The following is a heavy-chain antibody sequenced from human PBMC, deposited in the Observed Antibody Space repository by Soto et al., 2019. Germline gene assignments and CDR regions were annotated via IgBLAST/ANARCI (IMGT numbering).Heavy chain of an antibody. CDR3: SFVYSGYDVLKKTYYYYGMDV. D-gene: IGHD5-12*01. CDR2: IYYSGST. Sequence: PSETLSLTCTVSGGSISSGDYYWSWIRQPPGKGLEWIGYIYYSGSTYYNPSLKSRVTISVDTSKNQFSLKLSSVTAAYTAVYYCSFVYSGYDVLKKTYYYYGMDVWGQGTTVTVSS. J-gene: IGHJ6*02. V-gene: IGHV4-30-4*01. CDR1: GGSISSGDYY.